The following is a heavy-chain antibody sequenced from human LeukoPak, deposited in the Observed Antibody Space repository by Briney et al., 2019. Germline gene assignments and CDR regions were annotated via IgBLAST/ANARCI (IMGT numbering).Heavy chain of an antibody. D-gene: IGHD3-22*01. J-gene: IGHJ4*02. CDR1: GFIVSSNY. V-gene: IGHV3-23*01. CDR2: ISGSGGST. Sequence: GGSLRLSCAASGFIVSSNYMSWVRQAPGKGLEWVSSISGSGGSTYYADSVKGRFTISRDNSKNTLYLQMNSLRDEDTAVYYCAKSSYYDASGYYREYYFDYWGQGTLVTVSS. CDR3: AKSSYYDASGYYREYYFDY.